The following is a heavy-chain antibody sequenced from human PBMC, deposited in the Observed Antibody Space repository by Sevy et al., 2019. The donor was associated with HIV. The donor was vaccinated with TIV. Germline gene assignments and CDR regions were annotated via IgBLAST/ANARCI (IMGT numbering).Heavy chain of an antibody. Sequence: GGSLRLSCAASGFTFSVYWMSWVRQAPGKGLEWVATMKEDGSDKDYVHSVKGRFTISRDNAKNSLYLQMNSLGAEDTAVYYCVREGVGGYSYSLDCWGQGTLVTVSS. CDR3: VREGVGGYSYSLDC. D-gene: IGHD5-18*01. J-gene: IGHJ4*02. CDR2: MKEDGSDK. V-gene: IGHV3-7*01. CDR1: GFTFSVYW.